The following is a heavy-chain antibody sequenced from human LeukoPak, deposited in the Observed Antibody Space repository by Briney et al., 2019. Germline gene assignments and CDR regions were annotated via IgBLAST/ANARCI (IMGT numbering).Heavy chain of an antibody. CDR2: INPNSGGT. CDR3: ATEPHYDFWSGYYLSYYYYGMDV. CDR1: GYTFTCYY. J-gene: IGHJ6*02. Sequence: GASVKVSCKASGYTFTCYYMHWVRQAPGQGLEWMGRINPNSGGTNYAQKFQGRVTMTRDTSISTAYMELSRLRSDDTAVYYCATEPHYDFWSGYYLSYYYYGMDVWGQGTTVTVSS. D-gene: IGHD3-3*01. V-gene: IGHV1-2*06.